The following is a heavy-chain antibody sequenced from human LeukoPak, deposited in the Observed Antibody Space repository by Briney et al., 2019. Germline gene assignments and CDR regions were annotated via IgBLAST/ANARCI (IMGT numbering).Heavy chain of an antibody. CDR1: GGTFSSYA. CDR3: ARMFPRGYSYGHFDY. J-gene: IGHJ4*02. D-gene: IGHD5-18*01. CDR2: IIPIFGTA. Sequence: SVKVSCKASGGTFSSYAISWVRQAPGQGLEWMGGIIPIFGTANYAQKFQGSVTITADKSTSTAYMELSSLRSEDTAVYYCARMFPRGYSYGHFDYWGQGTLVTVSS. V-gene: IGHV1-69*06.